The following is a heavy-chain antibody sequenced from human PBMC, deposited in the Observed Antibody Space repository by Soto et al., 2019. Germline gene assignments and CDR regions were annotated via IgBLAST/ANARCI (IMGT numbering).Heavy chain of an antibody. D-gene: IGHD6-19*01. V-gene: IGHV3-74*01. J-gene: IGHJ4*02. CDR1: GFTFSDHW. Sequence: EVQLVESGGGVVQPGGSLRLSCAASGFTFSDHWMHWVRQVPGKGLVWVARINSDGSTTTYADSVKGRFTISRANARNTLYLQMDSLRAGDTALYHCARGYSSGPDYWGQGTLVTVSS. CDR2: INSDGSTT. CDR3: ARGYSSGPDY.